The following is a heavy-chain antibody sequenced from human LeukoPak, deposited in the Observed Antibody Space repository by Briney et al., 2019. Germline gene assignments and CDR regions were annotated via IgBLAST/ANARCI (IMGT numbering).Heavy chain of an antibody. V-gene: IGHV4-4*07. CDR1: GASIQSFF. CDR2: IYTSGST. D-gene: IGHD3-3*01. Sequence: SETLSLTCSVSGASIQSFFWSWIRHSAGKELEWIGRIYTSGSTNYNPSLKSRVTMSVDTSKNQFSLKLSSVTAADTAVYYCARSGYDFWSGSAENYFDYWGQGTLVTVSS. CDR3: ARSGYDFWSGSAENYFDY. J-gene: IGHJ4*02.